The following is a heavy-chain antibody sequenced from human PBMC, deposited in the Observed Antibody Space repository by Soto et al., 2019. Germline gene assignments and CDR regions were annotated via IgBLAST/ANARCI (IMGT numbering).Heavy chain of an antibody. Sequence: SETLSLTCSVSGDSFTINVWWSLFRQPPGKGLEWIGEAYHNGLTDYNPSLKSRVTMSVDTSKNEFSLKLTSLTAADTAIYYCARDAAVPGESDRFDYWGQGTLVTVSS. J-gene: IGHJ4*02. D-gene: IGHD6-19*01. V-gene: IGHV4-4*02. CDR1: GDSFTINVW. CDR3: ARDAAVPGESDRFDY. CDR2: AYHNGLT.